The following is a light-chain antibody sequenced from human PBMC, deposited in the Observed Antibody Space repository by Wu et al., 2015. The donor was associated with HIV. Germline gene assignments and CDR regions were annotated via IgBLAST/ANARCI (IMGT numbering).Light chain of an antibody. J-gene: IGKJ2*03. Sequence: EIVLTQSPGTLSLSPGERVTLSCRASESVNSDYLAWYQQKPGQAPRLLIYGASSRAAGIPDRFRGSGSGTDFTLTVNRLEPEDFAVYYCQQYGSSPYSFGQGTKLEIK. CDR2: GAS. V-gene: IGKV3-20*01. CDR1: ESVNSDY. CDR3: QQYGSSPYS.